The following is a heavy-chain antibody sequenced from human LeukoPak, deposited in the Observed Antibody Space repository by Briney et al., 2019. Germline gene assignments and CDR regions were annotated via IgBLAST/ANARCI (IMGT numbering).Heavy chain of an antibody. CDR2: ISYDGSIK. V-gene: IGHV3-30*18. Sequence: GGSLRLSCAASGFTFSSYGMHWVRQAPGKGLEWVAVISYDGSIKYYADSVKGRFTISRDSSKNTMYLQMNSLRAEDTAVYYCAKESARPETDYWGQGTLVTVSS. J-gene: IGHJ4*02. CDR1: GFTFSSYG. D-gene: IGHD1-14*01. CDR3: AKESARPETDY.